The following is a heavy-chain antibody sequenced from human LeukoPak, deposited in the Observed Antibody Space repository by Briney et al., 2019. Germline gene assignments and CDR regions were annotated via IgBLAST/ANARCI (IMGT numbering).Heavy chain of an antibody. D-gene: IGHD2-2*01. J-gene: IGHJ4*02. CDR2: IIPIFGTA. V-gene: IGHV1-69*01. Sequence: ASVKVSCKASGGTLSSYAISWVQQAPGQGLEWMGGIIPIFGTANYAQKFQGRVTITADESTSTAYMELSSLRSEDTAVYYCARSTGYQLLLYFDYWGQGTLVTVSS. CDR1: GGTLSSYA. CDR3: ARSTGYQLLLYFDY.